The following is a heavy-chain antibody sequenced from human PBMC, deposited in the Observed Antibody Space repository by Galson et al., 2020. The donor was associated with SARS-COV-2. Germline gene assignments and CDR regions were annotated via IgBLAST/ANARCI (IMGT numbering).Heavy chain of an antibody. CDR1: AYSVSTTNY. CDR2: LSPNGRT. Sequence: SETLSLTCAVSAYSVSTTNYWGWVRLAPGKGLEWIWSLSPNGRTYYNPSLASPLTLSVDTSRNQFSLTLASVTAADTAFYYCARQGVNMIVLVTVPGWFFDLWGRGTLVTVSS. V-gene: IGHV4-38-2*01. CDR3: ARQGVNMIVLVTVPGWFFDL. J-gene: IGHJ2*01. D-gene: IGHD2-21*02.